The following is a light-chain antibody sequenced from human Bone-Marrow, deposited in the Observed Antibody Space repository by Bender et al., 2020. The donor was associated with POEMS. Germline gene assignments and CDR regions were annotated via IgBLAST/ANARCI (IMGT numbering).Light chain of an antibody. CDR1: YLGSKS. V-gene: IGLV3-21*02. Sequence: YVLTQPPSVSVALGATATITCGGNYLGSKSVYWYQQKPGQAPVLVVYDDHLRPSGISERLSGSNSGNAATLTISRVEAGDEADYFCQVWDSRSGHPWVFGGGTKLTVL. CDR2: DDH. CDR3: QVWDSRSGHPWV. J-gene: IGLJ3*02.